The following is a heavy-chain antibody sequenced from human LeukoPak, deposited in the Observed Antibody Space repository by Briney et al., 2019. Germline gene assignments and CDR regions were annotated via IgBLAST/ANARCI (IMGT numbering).Heavy chain of an antibody. CDR1: GDTLTELS. CDR3: ATGGPWDLLKY. Sequence: GASVKVSCKVSGDTLTELSTHWVRQAPGKGLEWMGGFDPEHGEMIYAQKLQGRVTMTEDRSTDTAYMELSSLRSEDTAVCYCATGGPWDLLKYWGQGTLVTVSS. CDR2: FDPEHGEM. J-gene: IGHJ4*02. V-gene: IGHV1-24*01. D-gene: IGHD3-9*01.